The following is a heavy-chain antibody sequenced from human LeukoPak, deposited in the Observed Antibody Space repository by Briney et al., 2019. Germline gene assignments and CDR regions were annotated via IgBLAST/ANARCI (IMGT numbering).Heavy chain of an antibody. V-gene: IGHV4-34*01. Sequence: PSETLSLTCAVSDGSFSGFYWSLIRQFPGKGLEWIGQISDSESTNYNPSLRSRVTISADTSKNQFSLRLSSVTAADTAVYYCARHVPRARWVHSEYFQLWGQGTLVTVST. J-gene: IGHJ1*01. CDR3: ARHVPRARWVHSEYFQL. CDR2: ISDSEST. D-gene: IGHD5-24*01. CDR1: DGSFSGFY.